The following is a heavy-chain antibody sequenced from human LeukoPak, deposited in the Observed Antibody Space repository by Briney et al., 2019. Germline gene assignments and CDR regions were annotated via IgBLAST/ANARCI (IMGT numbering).Heavy chain of an antibody. CDR1: GGTFSSYD. D-gene: IGHD6-13*01. Sequence: ASVKVSCKASGGTFSSYDINWVRQATGQGLEWMGWMNPNSGNTGYAQKFQDRVTMTRNISISTAYMELSSLRSEDTAVYYCVRGRKRYVGIAAADFDYWGQGILVTVSS. V-gene: IGHV1-8*02. J-gene: IGHJ4*02. CDR3: VRGRKRYVGIAAADFDY. CDR2: MNPNSGNT.